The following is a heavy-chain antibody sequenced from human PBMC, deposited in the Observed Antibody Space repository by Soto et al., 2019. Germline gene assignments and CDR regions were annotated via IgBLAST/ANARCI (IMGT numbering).Heavy chain of an antibody. Sequence: EVQLVESGGGLVQPGGSLRLSCAASGFTFSSYWMSWVRQAPGKGLEWVANIKQDGSEKYYVDSVKGRFTISRDNAKNTLSLQMSSLTADDTAIYYCVREGRGSFDFWGRGTMVTVSS. J-gene: IGHJ3*01. CDR2: IKQDGSEK. CDR1: GFTFSSYW. V-gene: IGHV3-7*03. CDR3: VREGRGSFDF. D-gene: IGHD5-12*01.